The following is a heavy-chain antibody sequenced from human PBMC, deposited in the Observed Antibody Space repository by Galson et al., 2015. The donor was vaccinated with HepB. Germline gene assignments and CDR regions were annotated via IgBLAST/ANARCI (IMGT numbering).Heavy chain of an antibody. V-gene: IGHV3-21*01. Sequence: SLRLSCAASGFTFSSYSMNWVRRAPGKGLEWVSPISSSSSYIYYADSVKGRFTISRDNAKNSLYLQMNSLRAEDTAVYYCARGVWSTHNWFDPWGQGTLVTVSS. CDR2: ISSSSSYI. CDR3: ARGVWSTHNWFDP. CDR1: GFTFSSYS. J-gene: IGHJ5*02. D-gene: IGHD3-3*01.